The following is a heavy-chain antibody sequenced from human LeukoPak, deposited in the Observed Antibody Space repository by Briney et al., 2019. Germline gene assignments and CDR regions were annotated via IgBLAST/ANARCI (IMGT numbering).Heavy chain of an antibody. V-gene: IGHV1-24*01. CDR1: GYTLTELS. CDR2: FDPEDGET. J-gene: IGHJ4*02. CDR3: ATDLRFEHWGGLYYSSY. D-gene: IGHD3-16*01. Sequence: ASVKVSCKVSGYTLTELSMHWVRQAPGKGLEWMGGFDPEDGETIYAQKFQGRVTMTEDTSTDTAYMELSSLRSEDTAVYYCATDLRFEHWGGLYYSSYWGQGTLVTVSS.